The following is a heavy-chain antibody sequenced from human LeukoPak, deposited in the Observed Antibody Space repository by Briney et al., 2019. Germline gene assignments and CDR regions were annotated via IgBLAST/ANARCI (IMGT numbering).Heavy chain of an antibody. CDR1: GFIFSSYS. CDR2: FYSGGHT. Sequence: GGTLRLSCAASGFIFSSYSMNWVRQAPGKGLEWVSVFYSGGHTYYADSVKDRFIISRDNSKNTLYLQMNSLRAEDTAVYYCARDVYYYHTSGFAFDIWGQGTMVTVSS. J-gene: IGHJ3*02. CDR3: ARDVYYYHTSGFAFDI. D-gene: IGHD3-22*01. V-gene: IGHV3-66*01.